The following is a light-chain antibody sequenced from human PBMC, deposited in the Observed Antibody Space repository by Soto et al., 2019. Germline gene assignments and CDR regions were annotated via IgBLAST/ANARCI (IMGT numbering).Light chain of an antibody. CDR1: QSINNN. V-gene: IGKV3-15*01. CDR2: GAS. J-gene: IGKJ4*01. Sequence: EIVMTQSPVTLSVSPGERATLSCRASQSINNNLAWYQQKPGQGPRLLIYGASSRATGIPARFSGSGSGTGFTLTISSLQSEDFAIYYCQQYNNWPLTFGGGTKVEIK. CDR3: QQYNNWPLT.